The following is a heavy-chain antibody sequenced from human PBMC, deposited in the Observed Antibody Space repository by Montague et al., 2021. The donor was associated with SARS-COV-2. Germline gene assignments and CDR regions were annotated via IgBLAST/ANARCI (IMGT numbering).Heavy chain of an antibody. J-gene: IGHJ4*02. Sequence: SLRLSCAASGFTFIGSAMSWVRQAPGKGLEWVSTISGGGVSTYYADSVKGRFTISGDNSKNTPYLQMNSLRAEDTAVYYCARAPPISAVSSPRRNQFFFDSRGQGTLVTASS. D-gene: IGHD2-2*01. CDR1: GFTFIGSA. CDR3: ARAPPISAVSSPRRNQFFFDS. V-gene: IGHV3-23*01. CDR2: ISGGGVST.